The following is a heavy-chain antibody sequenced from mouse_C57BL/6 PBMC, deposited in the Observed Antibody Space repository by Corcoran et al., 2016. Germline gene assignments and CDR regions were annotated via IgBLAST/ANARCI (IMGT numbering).Heavy chain of an antibody. CDR1: GYTFTTYG. CDR2: INTYSGVP. V-gene: IGHV9-3*01. CDR3: ARELPPNFDY. J-gene: IGHJ2*01. D-gene: IGHD1-1*01. Sequence: QIQLVQSGPELKKPGETVKISCKASGYTFTTYGMSWVKQAPGKGLKWMGWINTYSGVPTYADDFKGRFAFSLETSASTAYLQINNLKNEDTATYFCARELPPNFDYWGQGTTLTVSS.